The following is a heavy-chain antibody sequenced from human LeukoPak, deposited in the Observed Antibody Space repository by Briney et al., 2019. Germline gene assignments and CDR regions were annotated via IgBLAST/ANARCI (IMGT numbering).Heavy chain of an antibody. J-gene: IGHJ4*02. V-gene: IGHV1-69*13. D-gene: IGHD5-18*01. Sequence: ASVKVSCKASGGTFSSYAISWVRQAPGQGLEWMGGIIPIFGTANYAQKFQGRVTITADESTSTAYMELSSLRSEDTALYYCARGGYSYGYQRGFFDYWGQGTLVTVSS. CDR2: IIPIFGTA. CDR1: GGTFSSYA. CDR3: ARGGYSYGYQRGFFDY.